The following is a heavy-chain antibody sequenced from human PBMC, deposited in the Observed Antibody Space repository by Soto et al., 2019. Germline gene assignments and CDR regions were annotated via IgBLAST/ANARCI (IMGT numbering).Heavy chain of an antibody. J-gene: IGHJ5*01. V-gene: IGHV3-23*01. CDR2: ISATGGGT. CDR3: AKDRRAGANSDFYFDF. CDR1: GFKFSSYA. Sequence: GGSLRLSCAASGFKFSSYAMSWVRQAPGKGLEWVSLISATGGGTYYADSVKGRFTISRDNSDNTLYLQVHSLRAEDTAVYYCAKDRRAGANSDFYFDFWGQGAQVTVSS. D-gene: IGHD2-15*01.